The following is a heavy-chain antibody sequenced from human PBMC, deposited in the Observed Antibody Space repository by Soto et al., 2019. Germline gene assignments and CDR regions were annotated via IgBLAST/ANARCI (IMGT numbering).Heavy chain of an antibody. Sequence: EVQLVESGGGLVKPGGSLRLSCTASGFTFSDAWMSWVRQAPGKGLEWVGRIKSKSDGGTTDYAAPVKGRFILSRDDSKNTLYLQMNSLKSEETGVYYCTTDLWRIEVVVVAGGFFNPWGQGALVTVSS. CDR2: IKSKSDGGTT. CDR1: GFTFSDAW. D-gene: IGHD2-15*01. J-gene: IGHJ5*02. CDR3: TTDLWRIEVVVVAGGFFNP. V-gene: IGHV3-15*01.